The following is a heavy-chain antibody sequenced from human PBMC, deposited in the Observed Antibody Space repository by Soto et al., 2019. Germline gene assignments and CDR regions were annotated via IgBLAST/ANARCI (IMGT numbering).Heavy chain of an antibody. D-gene: IGHD1-26*01. Sequence: GASVKVSCKASGYTFTGYYMHWVRQAPGQGLEWMGWINPNSGGTNYAQKFQGWVTMTRDTSISTAYMELSRLRSDDTAVYYCARDPLPRALVSSRSLYYYGMDVWGQGTTVTVSS. V-gene: IGHV1-2*04. J-gene: IGHJ6*02. CDR1: GYTFTGYY. CDR3: ARDPLPRALVSSRSLYYYGMDV. CDR2: INPNSGGT.